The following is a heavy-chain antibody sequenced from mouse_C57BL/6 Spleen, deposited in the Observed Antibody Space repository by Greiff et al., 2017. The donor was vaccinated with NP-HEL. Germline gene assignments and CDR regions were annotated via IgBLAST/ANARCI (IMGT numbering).Heavy chain of an antibody. CDR1: GYTFTSYW. CDR3: ARERAYICYAMDY. CDR2: IDPSDSYT. D-gene: IGHD2-10*01. Sequence: QVQLQQPGAELVMPGASVKLSCKASGYTFTSYWMHWVKQRPGQGLEWIGEIDPSDSYTNYNQKFKGKSTLTVDKSSSTAYMQLSSLTSGDSAVYYCARERAYICYAMDYWGQGTSVTVSS. J-gene: IGHJ4*01. V-gene: IGHV1-69*01.